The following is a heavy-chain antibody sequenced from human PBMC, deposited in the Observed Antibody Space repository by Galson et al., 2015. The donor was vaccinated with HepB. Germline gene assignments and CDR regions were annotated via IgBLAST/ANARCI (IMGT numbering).Heavy chain of an antibody. CDR3: TRRRDGYNY. Sequence: SLRLSCAASGFTFGDYAMSWVRQAPGKGLEWVGFIRSKAYGGTTEYAASVKGRFTISRDDSKSIAYLQMNSLKTEDTAVYYCTRRRDGYNYWGQGTLVTVSS. D-gene: IGHD5-24*01. CDR2: IRSKAYGGTT. V-gene: IGHV3-49*04. J-gene: IGHJ4*02. CDR1: GFTFGDYA.